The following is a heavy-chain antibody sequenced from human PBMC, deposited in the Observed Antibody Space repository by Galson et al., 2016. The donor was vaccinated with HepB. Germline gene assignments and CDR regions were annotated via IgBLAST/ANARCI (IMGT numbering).Heavy chain of an antibody. CDR2: IKEDGTEK. Sequence: SLRLSCAAAGFTFSGSWMTWVRQAPGKGLEWVANIKEDGTEKCYADSVKGRFTISRDNARNSLYLQMNSLRAEDTGIYYCAREGLADGSYFDYWGRGTLVTVS. J-gene: IGHJ4*02. CDR1: GFTFSGSW. D-gene: IGHD5-24*01. CDR3: AREGLADGSYFDY. V-gene: IGHV3-7*01.